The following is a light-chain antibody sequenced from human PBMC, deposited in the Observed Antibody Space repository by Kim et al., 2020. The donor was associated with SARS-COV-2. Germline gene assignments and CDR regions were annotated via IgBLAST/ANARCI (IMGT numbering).Light chain of an antibody. CDR2: SVR. J-gene: IGLJ2*01. CDR1: GPNIGRNA. CDR3: AAWDDSLNGVV. Sequence: GRGLTVLCSGSGPNIGRNAVNWYQQPPRAAPKLLIYSVRQRPSGVPDRFSGSKSGTSASLAISGLQSEDEADYFCAAWDDSLNGVVFGGGTQLTVL. V-gene: IGLV1-44*01.